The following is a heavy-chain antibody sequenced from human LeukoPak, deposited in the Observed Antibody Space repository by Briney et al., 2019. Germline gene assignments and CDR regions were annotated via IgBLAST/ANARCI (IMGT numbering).Heavy chain of an antibody. Sequence: PVGSLRLSCAASGFTFSSYSMNWVRQAPGKGLEWVSSISSSSSYIYYADSVKGRFTISRDNAKNSLYLQMNSLRAEDTAVYYCARGAIVVVPAALYYFYYWGQGTLVTVSS. V-gene: IGHV3-21*01. D-gene: IGHD2-2*01. J-gene: IGHJ4*02. CDR1: GFTFSSYS. CDR2: ISSSSSYI. CDR3: ARGAIVVVPAALYYFYY.